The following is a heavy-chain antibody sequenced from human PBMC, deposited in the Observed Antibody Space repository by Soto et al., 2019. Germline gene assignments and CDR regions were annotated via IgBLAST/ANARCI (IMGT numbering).Heavy chain of an antibody. V-gene: IGHV4-38-2*01. CDR2: IYYSGST. CDR1: GYSITSGYY. CDR3: ARVPDDYGDFYFDY. J-gene: IGHJ4*02. D-gene: IGHD4-17*01. Sequence: PSETLSLTCAVSGYSITSGYYWGWIRQPPGKGLEWIGYIYYSGSTNYNPSLKSRVTISVDTSKNQFSLKLSSVTAADTAVYYCARVPDDYGDFYFDYWGQGTLVTVS.